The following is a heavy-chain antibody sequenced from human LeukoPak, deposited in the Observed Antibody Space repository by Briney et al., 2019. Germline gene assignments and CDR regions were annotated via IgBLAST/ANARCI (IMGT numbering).Heavy chain of an antibody. CDR3: ARDPRKGVIGWYFDL. CDR2: IIPIFGTA. D-gene: IGHD1-14*01. V-gene: IGHV1-69*05. Sequence: SVKVSCKASGGTFSSYAISWVRQAPGQGLDWMGGIIPIFGTANYAQKFQGRVTITTDESTSTAYMELSSLRSEDTAVYYCARDPRKGVIGWYFDLWGRGTLVTVSS. J-gene: IGHJ2*01. CDR1: GGTFSSYA.